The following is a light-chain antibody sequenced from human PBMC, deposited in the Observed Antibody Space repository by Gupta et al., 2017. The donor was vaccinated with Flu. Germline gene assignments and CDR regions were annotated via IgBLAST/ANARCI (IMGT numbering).Light chain of an antibody. CDR2: ENT. Sequence: LTPPPSASAPRRQSIITSSCANRTIGGGHDVYWYQQFPGTAPKLLIYENTYRPSGVPDRFSGSTSGASASLAISGLRTEDEASYYCESWDNSLSGVVFGTGTKLTVL. CDR3: ESWDNSLSGVV. V-gene: IGLV1-47*01. CDR1: RTIGGGHD. J-gene: IGLJ2*01.